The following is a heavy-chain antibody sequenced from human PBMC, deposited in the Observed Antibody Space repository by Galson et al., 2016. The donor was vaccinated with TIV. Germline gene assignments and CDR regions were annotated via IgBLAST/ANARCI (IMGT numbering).Heavy chain of an antibody. CDR2: ITPINGDT. D-gene: IGHD3-9*01. Sequence: SGYAFIGYYIHWVRQAPGQGLEWMGWITPINGDTKYAQKFQGRVAMTRDKSISTAYLELTRVTTDDTAVYYCARDRNTYYFDIPFDYWGQGTQVTVSS. J-gene: IGHJ4*02. CDR3: ARDRNTYYFDIPFDY. CDR1: GYAFIGYY. V-gene: IGHV1-2*02.